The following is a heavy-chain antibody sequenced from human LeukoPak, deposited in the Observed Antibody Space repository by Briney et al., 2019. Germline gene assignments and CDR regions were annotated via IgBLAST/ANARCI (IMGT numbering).Heavy chain of an antibody. V-gene: IGHV3-23*01. CDR1: GFPFNMFA. CDR3: ARGSLGYCTGGRCSTSLVLRYYYYMDV. D-gene: IGHD2-15*01. J-gene: IGHJ6*03. CDR2: ISGSGST. Sequence: GGSLRLSCTGSGFPFNMFAMNWVRQAPGKGLEWVSTISGSGSTYYADSVKGRFTISRDNSKNTLYLQMNSLRAEDTAVYYCARGSLGYCTGGRCSTSLVLRYYYYMDVWGKGTTVTVS.